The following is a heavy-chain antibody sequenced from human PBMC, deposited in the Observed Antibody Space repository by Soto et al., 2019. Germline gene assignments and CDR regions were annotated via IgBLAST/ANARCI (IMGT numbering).Heavy chain of an antibody. CDR3: ARAGVTPNFFDY. Sequence: PGGSLRLSCAASGFTFSNYAMTWVRQAPGKGLEWVSTISGSGDSTYYADSVKGRFIISRDYAKNTVYLQMNSLRVEDTAVYYCARAGVTPNFFDYWGQGTLVTVSS. D-gene: IGHD2-21*02. CDR2: ISGSGDST. CDR1: GFTFSNYA. V-gene: IGHV3-23*01. J-gene: IGHJ4*02.